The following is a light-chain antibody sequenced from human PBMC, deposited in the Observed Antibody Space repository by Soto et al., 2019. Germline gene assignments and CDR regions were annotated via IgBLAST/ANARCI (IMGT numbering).Light chain of an antibody. CDR3: QKYNSALGT. CDR2: DAS. CDR1: QSVSGW. V-gene: IGKV1-5*01. Sequence: DIEITQSPSTLSSSIGEGVTITCRASQSVSGWVAWYQQTPGKAPKLLISDASKLETGVSSRFRGHVSGTEFTLSISSLQPGDSATYYCQKYNSALGTFGQGTKVDIK. J-gene: IGKJ1*01.